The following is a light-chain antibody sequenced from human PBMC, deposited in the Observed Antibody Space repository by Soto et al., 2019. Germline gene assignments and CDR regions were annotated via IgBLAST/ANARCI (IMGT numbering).Light chain of an antibody. J-gene: IGKJ1*01. CDR1: QSVSSN. CDR2: GAS. CDR3: QQYNNWPRT. Sequence: EIVMTQSPATLSVSPGERATLSCRASQSVSSNLAWYQQKPGQAPSLLIYGASTRATGIPARFSGSGSGTDFTHPISSLQSEDFAVYYCQQYNNWPRTFGQGTKVEIK. V-gene: IGKV3-15*01.